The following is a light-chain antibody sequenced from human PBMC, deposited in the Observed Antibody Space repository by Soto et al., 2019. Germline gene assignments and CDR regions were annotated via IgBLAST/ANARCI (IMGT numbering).Light chain of an antibody. J-gene: IGKJ1*01. Sequence: IQMTQSPSPLSASVGDRVTITCRASQSISTYLNWYQQKPGKAPKLLIYGASSLPSGVPSRFSGSGSGTDFTPTISSLQPEDFGTYYCQQSFSTPRTFGQGTKADIK. CDR3: QQSFSTPRT. CDR1: QSISTY. V-gene: IGKV1-39*01. CDR2: GAS.